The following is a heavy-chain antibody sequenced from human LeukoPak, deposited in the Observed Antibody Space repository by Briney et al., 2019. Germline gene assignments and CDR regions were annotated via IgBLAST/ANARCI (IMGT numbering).Heavy chain of an antibody. D-gene: IGHD6-19*01. CDR2: MNPNSGNT. Sequence: ASVKVSCKASGYTFTSYDINWVRQATGQGLEWMGWMNPNSGNTGYAQKFQGRVTMTRNTSISTAYMELSSLRSEDTAVYYCAIRWLDPVGFGYWGQGTLVTVSS. J-gene: IGHJ4*02. V-gene: IGHV1-8*01. CDR1: GYTFTSYD. CDR3: AIRWLDPVGFGY.